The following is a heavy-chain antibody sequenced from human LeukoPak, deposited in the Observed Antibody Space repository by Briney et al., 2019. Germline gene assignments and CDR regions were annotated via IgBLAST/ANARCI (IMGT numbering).Heavy chain of an antibody. J-gene: IGHJ4*02. Sequence: PSESLSLTCTVSGGSISSYYWSWIRQPPGKGLEWIGSIYYSGSTNYNASLKSRVTISLDTSKNQFSLKLSSVTAADTAVYYCARLPDYYDSSGYPPFYYFDYWGQGTLVTV. CDR3: ARLPDYYDSSGYPPFYYFDY. D-gene: IGHD3-22*01. CDR1: GGSISSYY. CDR2: IYYSGST. V-gene: IGHV4-59*08.